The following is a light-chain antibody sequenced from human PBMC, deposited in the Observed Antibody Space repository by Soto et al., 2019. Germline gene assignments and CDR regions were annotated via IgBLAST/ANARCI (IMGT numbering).Light chain of an antibody. Sequence: EILMTQSPATLSVSPGERATLSCRASQSISTNLAWYQQNPGQAPRLLIYGASTRATDIPARFSGSGSGTEFTLTINSLQSEDFAVYSCQQYNNWPWTFGQGTKVGIK. CDR3: QQYNNWPWT. J-gene: IGKJ1*01. CDR2: GAS. V-gene: IGKV3-15*01. CDR1: QSISTN.